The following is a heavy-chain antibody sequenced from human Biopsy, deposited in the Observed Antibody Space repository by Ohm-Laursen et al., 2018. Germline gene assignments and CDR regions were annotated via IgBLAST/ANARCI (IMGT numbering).Heavy chain of an antibody. CDR3: AKDRWERNLHYWGGVDL. V-gene: IGHV3-30*18. D-gene: IGHD7-27*01. Sequence: SSLRLSCTASGFTFSNYGIHWVRQAPGKGLEWVALISHGGNDDYYADSVEGRFTVSRDNSKNTVVLQMNSLRPEDTALYYCAKDRWERNLHYWGGVDLWGQGTTVTVSS. J-gene: IGHJ6*02. CDR2: ISHGGNDD. CDR1: GFTFSNYG.